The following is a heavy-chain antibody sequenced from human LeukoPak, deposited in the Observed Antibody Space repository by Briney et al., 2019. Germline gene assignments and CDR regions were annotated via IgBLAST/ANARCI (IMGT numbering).Heavy chain of an antibody. D-gene: IGHD3-3*01. CDR3: AKRGYDFWSGYYSPSFYYYYMDV. V-gene: IGHV3-43*02. J-gene: IGHJ6*03. CDR2: ISGDGGST. Sequence: TGGSLRLSCAASGFTFVVYAMHWVRQAPGKGLEWVSLISGDGGSTYYADSVKGRFTISRDNSKNSLYLQMNSLRTEDTALYYCAKRGYDFWSGYYSPSFYYYYMDVWGKGTTVTVSS. CDR1: GFTFVVYA.